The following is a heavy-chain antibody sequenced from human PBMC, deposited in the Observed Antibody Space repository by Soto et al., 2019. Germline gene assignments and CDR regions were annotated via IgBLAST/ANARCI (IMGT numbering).Heavy chain of an antibody. V-gene: IGHV3-30*04. Sequence: GGSLRLSCAASGFTFSSFAMHWVRPAPGKGLEWVAVISYDGSNNYYEYSVKGRFTISRDNSKNTLYLQMNSLRAEDTAVYYGARERENIVVVPAAIYYYGMDVWGQGTTVTVSS. CDR3: ARERENIVVVPAAIYYYGMDV. CDR2: ISYDGSNN. D-gene: IGHD2-2*02. CDR1: GFTFSSFA. J-gene: IGHJ6*02.